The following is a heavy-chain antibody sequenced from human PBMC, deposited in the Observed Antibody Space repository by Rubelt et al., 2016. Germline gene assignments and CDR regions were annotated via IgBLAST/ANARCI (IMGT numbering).Heavy chain of an antibody. D-gene: IGHD3-3*01. J-gene: IGHJ5*02. CDR1: GYTFTSYY. CDR3: ARSPRYDFEDNWFDP. Sequence: QVQLVQSGAEVKKPGASVKVSCKASGYTFTSYYMHWVRQAPGPGLEWMGIINPSGGRTSYAQKFQGRVTMTSDTSTSTVYMELSSLRSEDTAVYYCARSPRYDFEDNWFDPWGQGTLVTVSS. CDR2: INPSGGRT. V-gene: IGHV1-46*01.